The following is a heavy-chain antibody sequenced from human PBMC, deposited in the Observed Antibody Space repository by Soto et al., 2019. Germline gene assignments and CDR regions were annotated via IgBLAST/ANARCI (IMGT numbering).Heavy chain of an antibody. CDR2: ISYDGSNK. J-gene: IGHJ6*02. Sequence: QVQLVESGGGVVQPGRSLRLSCAASGFTFSSYGMHWVRQAPGKGLEWVAVISYDGSNKYYADSVKGRFTISRDNSKNTLYLQMNSLRAEDTAVYYCAKEHSNYGRGVGGGMDVWGQGTTVTVSS. V-gene: IGHV3-30*18. CDR3: AKEHSNYGRGVGGGMDV. CDR1: GFTFSSYG. D-gene: IGHD4-4*01.